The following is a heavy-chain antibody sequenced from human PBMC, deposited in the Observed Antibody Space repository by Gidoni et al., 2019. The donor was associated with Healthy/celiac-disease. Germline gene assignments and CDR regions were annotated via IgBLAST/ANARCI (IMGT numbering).Heavy chain of an antibody. V-gene: IGHV4-30-2*01. CDR2: IYHSGST. CDR1: GGSISSGGYS. Sequence: QLQLQESGPGLVKPSQTLSLTCAVSGGSISSGGYSWSWIRQPPGKGLEWIGYIYHSGSTYYNPSLKSRVTISVDRSKNQFSLKLSSVTAADTAVYYCAGIWSHHYYYYYGMDVWGQGTTVTVSS. CDR3: AGIWSHHYYYYYGMDV. J-gene: IGHJ6*02. D-gene: IGHD2-8*02.